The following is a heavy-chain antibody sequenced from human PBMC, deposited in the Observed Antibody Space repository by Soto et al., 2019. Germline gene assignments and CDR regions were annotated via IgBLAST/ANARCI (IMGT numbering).Heavy chain of an antibody. CDR2: IYYSGST. J-gene: IGHJ5*02. V-gene: IGHV4-59*01. D-gene: IGHD4-4*01. CDR3: ASAPTVTNWFDP. Sequence: SETLSLTCTVSGGSIISYYWSWIRQPPWKGLEWIGYIYYSGSTNYNPSLKSRVTISVDTSKNQFSLKLSSVTAADTAVYYCASAPTVTNWFDPWGQGTLVTVSS. CDR1: GGSIISYY.